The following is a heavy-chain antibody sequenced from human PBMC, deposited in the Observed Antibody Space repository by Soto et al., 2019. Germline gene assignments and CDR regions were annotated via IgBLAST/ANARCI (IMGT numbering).Heavy chain of an antibody. D-gene: IGHD6-19*01. J-gene: IGHJ5*02. CDR3: ARESRSGWGDWFDP. CDR2: IYYSGST. CDR1: GGSISSYY. V-gene: IGHV4-59*01. Sequence: QVQLQESGPGLVKPSETLSLTCTVSGGSISSYYWSWIRQPPGKGLEWIGYIYYSGSTNYNPSLKSRVTISVDTSKNQFSLKLSSVTAADTAVYYCARESRSGWGDWFDPWGQGTLVTVSS.